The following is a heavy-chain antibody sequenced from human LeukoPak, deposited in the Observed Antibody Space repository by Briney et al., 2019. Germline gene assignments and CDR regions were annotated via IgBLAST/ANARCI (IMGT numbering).Heavy chain of an antibody. CDR3: ANYFLTSGYQPHDY. V-gene: IGHV3-23*01. CDR1: GFTFSSYA. J-gene: IGHJ4*02. D-gene: IGHD3-3*01. CDR2: ISGSGGST. Sequence: GGSLRLSCAASGFTFSSYAMSWVRQAPGKGLEWVSAISGSGGSTYYADSVKGRFTISGDNSKNTLYLQMNSLRAEDTAVYYCANYFLTSGYQPHDYWGQGTLVTVSS.